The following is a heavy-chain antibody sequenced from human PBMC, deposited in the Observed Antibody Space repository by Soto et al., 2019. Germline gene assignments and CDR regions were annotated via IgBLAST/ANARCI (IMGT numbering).Heavy chain of an antibody. CDR3: ARTLSGFTYGSRQFYFDY. J-gene: IGHJ4*02. Sequence: QVQLQESGPGLVKPSETLSLTCNVSGDPITSYFWTWIRQPAGKGLEWIGHVFPGGPTSHNSSLESRVSMSIDTSKNQFSLTLTSVTAADTAVYYCARTLSGFTYGSRQFYFDYWGQGTLVTVSS. V-gene: IGHV4-4*07. CDR1: GDPITSYF. CDR2: VFPGGPT. D-gene: IGHD3-10*01.